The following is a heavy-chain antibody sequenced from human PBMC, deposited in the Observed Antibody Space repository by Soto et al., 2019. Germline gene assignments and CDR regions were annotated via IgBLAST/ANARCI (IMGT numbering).Heavy chain of an antibody. V-gene: IGHV4-61*08. J-gene: IGHJ5*02. D-gene: IGHD3-10*01. CDR1: GGSISSGGYY. CDR2: IYYSGST. CDR3: ARYMVRGVYHSNWFDP. Sequence: PSETLSLTCAVSGGSISSGGYYWSWIRQPPGKGLEWIGYIYYSGSTNYNPSLKSRVTISVDTSKNQFSLKLSSVTAADTAVYYCARYMVRGVYHSNWFDPWGQGTLVTVSS.